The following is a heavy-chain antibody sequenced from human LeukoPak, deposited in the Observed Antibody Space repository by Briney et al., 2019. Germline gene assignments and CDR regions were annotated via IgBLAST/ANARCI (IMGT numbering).Heavy chain of an antibody. J-gene: IGHJ6*03. V-gene: IGHV1-46*01. CDR1: GYTFTSYY. CDR3: ARFSGRSPNRDYMDV. D-gene: IGHD1-14*01. Sequence: ASVKVSCKASGYTFTSYYMHWVRQAPGQGLEWMGIINPSGGSTSYAQKFQGRVTMTRDASTSTVYMELSSLRSEDTAVYYCARFSGRSPNRDYMDVWGKGTTVTISS. CDR2: INPSGGST.